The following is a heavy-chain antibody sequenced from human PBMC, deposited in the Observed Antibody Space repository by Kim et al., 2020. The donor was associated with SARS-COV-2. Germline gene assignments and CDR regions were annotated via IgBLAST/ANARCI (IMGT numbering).Heavy chain of an antibody. Sequence: KCQGRVTMTEDTSTDTAYMELSSLRSEDTAVYYCATERAPSGYYYYGMDVWGQGTTVTVSS. D-gene: IGHD3-10*01. V-gene: IGHV1-24*01. CDR3: ATERAPSGYYYYGMDV. J-gene: IGHJ6*02.